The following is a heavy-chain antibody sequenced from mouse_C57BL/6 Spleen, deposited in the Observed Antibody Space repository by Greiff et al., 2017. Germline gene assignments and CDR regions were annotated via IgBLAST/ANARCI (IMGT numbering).Heavy chain of an antibody. CDR1: GYAFSSSW. Sequence: VKLQQSGPELVKPGASVKISCKASGYAFSSSWMNWVKQRPGKGLEWIGRIYPGDGDTNYNGKFKGKATLTADISSSTAYMQLSSLTSEDSAVDFCARSGDYYGSSPWYFDVWGTGTTVTVSS. CDR3: ARSGDYYGSSPWYFDV. D-gene: IGHD1-1*01. V-gene: IGHV1-82*01. J-gene: IGHJ1*03. CDR2: IYPGDGDT.